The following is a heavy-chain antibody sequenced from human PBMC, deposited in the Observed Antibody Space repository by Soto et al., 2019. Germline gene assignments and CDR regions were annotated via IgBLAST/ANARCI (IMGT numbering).Heavy chain of an antibody. CDR3: VRDSPIGSTFSGYDGIDY. J-gene: IGHJ4*02. Sequence: QVQLVQSGAEVKKPGSSVKVSCKTSGGTFSNDIITWVRQAPGQGLEWMGRILPLLDTTNYAQKFQGRVTITADKSTDTAYMELNRLRSEDTAVYYCVRDSPIGSTFSGYDGIDYWGQGTLVTVSS. CDR2: ILPLLDTT. V-gene: IGHV1-69*08. D-gene: IGHD5-12*01. CDR1: GGTFSNDI.